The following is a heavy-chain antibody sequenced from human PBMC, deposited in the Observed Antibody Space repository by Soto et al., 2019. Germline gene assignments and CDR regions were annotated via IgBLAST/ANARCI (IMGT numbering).Heavy chain of an antibody. CDR2: VSSSGSTI. CDR1: GFTFSSYE. J-gene: IGHJ6*02. V-gene: IGHV3-48*03. CDR3: AREPLYYYYGMDV. Sequence: PGGSLRLSCPASGFTFSSYEMNWVRQAPGKGLEWVSYVSSSGSTIYYADSVKGRFTISRDNAKSSLYLQMNSVRAEDMAVYYCAREPLYYYYGMDVWGQGTTVTVSS.